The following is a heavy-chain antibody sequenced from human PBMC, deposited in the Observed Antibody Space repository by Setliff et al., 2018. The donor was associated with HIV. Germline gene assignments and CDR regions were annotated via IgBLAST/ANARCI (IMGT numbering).Heavy chain of an antibody. CDR2: IYYSGNT. CDR1: GGSSSSSSFY. J-gene: IGHJ4*02. Sequence: SETLSLTCTVSGGSSSSSSFYWGWIRQPPGKGLEWIGSIYYSGNTYYNPSLKSRVTISVDTSKNQSSLKLSSVTAADTAVYYCARPFDWGSSHPLGYWSQGTLVTVSS. D-gene: IGHD3-9*01. V-gene: IGHV4-39*01. CDR3: ARPFDWGSSHPLGY.